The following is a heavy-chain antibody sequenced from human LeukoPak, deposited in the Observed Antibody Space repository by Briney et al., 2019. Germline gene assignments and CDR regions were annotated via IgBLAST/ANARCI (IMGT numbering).Heavy chain of an antibody. D-gene: IGHD3-16*02. J-gene: IGHJ4*02. CDR1: GFTFSSYT. CDR2: ISSSSGYI. V-gene: IGHV3-21*01. Sequence: PGGSLRLSCAASGFTFSSYTINWVRQAPGKGLEWVSSISSSSGYIYYADSVKGRFTISRDNAKNSLYLQMNSLRAEDTAVYYCARDRNYDYIWGSYRPDYFDYWGQGTLVTVSS. CDR3: ARDRNYDYIWGSYRPDYFDY.